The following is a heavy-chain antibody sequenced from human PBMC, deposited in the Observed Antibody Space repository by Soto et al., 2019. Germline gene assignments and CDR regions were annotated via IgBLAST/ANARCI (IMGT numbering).Heavy chain of an antibody. CDR2: IYHSGST. Sequence: SATLSRTCAVSGGSISSSNWWSWVRQPPGKWLEWIGEIYHSGSTNYNPSLKSRVTISXXXSXXXXSLXLSXLTAXHPAVYYCARVLGVPGYYSRWGQGNLVTVS. J-gene: IGHJ4*02. V-gene: IGHV4-4*02. CDR1: GGSISSSNW. CDR3: ARVLGVPGYYSR. D-gene: IGHD3-22*01.